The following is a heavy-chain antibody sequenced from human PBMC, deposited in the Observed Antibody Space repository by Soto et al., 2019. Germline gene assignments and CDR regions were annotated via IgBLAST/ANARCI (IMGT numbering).Heavy chain of an antibody. D-gene: IGHD2-2*02. V-gene: IGHV3-23*01. CDR2: ISGSGGST. J-gene: IGHJ6*02. CDR1: GDSISSASYF. CDR3: AKAKYQLLYSYYYYGMDV. Sequence: ETLSLTCTVSGDSISSASYFWGWIRQPPGKGLEWVSAISGSGGSTYYADSVKGRFTISRDNSKNTLYLQMNSLRAEDTAVYYCAKAKYQLLYSYYYYGMDVWGQGTTVTVSS.